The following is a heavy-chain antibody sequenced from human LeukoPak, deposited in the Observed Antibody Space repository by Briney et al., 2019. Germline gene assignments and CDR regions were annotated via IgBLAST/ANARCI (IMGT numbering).Heavy chain of an antibody. D-gene: IGHD1-26*01. J-gene: IGHJ4*02. CDR3: ARDKSGGSFDY. CDR1: GFTFSSYA. Sequence: PGGSLRLSCAASGFTFSSYAMSWVRQAPGKGLEWVSAISGSGGSTYYADSVKGRFTISRDNGKNSLYLQMNSLRVEDTAVYFCARDKSGGSFDYWGQGTLVTVSS. CDR2: ISGSGGST. V-gene: IGHV3-23*01.